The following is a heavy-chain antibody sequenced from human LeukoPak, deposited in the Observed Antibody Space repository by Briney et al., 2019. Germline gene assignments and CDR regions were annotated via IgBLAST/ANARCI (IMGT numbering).Heavy chain of an antibody. CDR1: GFTFSSYG. Sequence: GSLRLSCAASGFTFSSYGMSWIRQAPGKGLEWIGEINHSGSTNYNPSLKSRVTISVDTSKNQFSLKLTSVTAADTAVYYCARNTYYYGSGSYYKTSYYYMDVWGKGTTVTVSS. CDR2: INHSGST. CDR3: ARNTYYYGSGSYYKTSYYYMDV. J-gene: IGHJ6*03. D-gene: IGHD3-10*01. V-gene: IGHV4-34*01.